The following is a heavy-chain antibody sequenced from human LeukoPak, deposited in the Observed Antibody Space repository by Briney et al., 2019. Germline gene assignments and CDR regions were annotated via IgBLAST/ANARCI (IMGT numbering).Heavy chain of an antibody. CDR2: IIPIFGTA. D-gene: IGHD3-9*01. CDR1: GGTFSSYA. V-gene: IGHV1-69*13. CDR3: ARDRDYDILTGYYRRYYFDY. Sequence: SVKVSCKACGGTFSSYAISWVRQAPGQGLEWMGGIIPIFGTANYAQKFQGRVTITADESTSTAYMELSSLRSEDTAVYYCARDRDYDILTGYYRRYYFDYWGQGTLVTVSS. J-gene: IGHJ4*02.